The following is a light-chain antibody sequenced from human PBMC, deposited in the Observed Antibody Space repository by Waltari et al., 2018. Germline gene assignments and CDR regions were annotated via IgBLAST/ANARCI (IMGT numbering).Light chain of an antibody. V-gene: IGLV1-47*01. CDR2: RNN. CDR3: ATWDGSLTAWV. CDR1: TSNIGRNY. Sequence: QSVLTQPPSASGTPGQRVTISCSGSTSNIGRNYVYWYQQFPGTAPKLLGYRNNVRPSGVPDRISGSKSGTAASLAISGLRSEDEADYYCATWDGSLTAWVFGGGTKVTVL. J-gene: IGLJ3*02.